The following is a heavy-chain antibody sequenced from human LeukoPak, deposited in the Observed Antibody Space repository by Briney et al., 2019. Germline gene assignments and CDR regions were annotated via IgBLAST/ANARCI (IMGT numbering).Heavy chain of an antibody. V-gene: IGHV3-66*01. CDR1: GFTVSSSY. Sequence: PGGSLRLSCAASGFTVSSSYMSWVRQAPGKGLEWVSVINSGGNTYYADSVKGRFTISRDNYKNTLYLQMNSLRAEDTAVYYCAREVNWFDPWGQGTLVTVSS. CDR3: AREVNWFDP. J-gene: IGHJ5*02. CDR2: INSGGNT.